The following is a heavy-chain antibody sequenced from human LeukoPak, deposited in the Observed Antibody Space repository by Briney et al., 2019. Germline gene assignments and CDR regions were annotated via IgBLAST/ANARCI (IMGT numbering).Heavy chain of an antibody. D-gene: IGHD3-9*01. J-gene: IGHJ4*02. Sequence: GGSLRLSCAASGFTFSSYAMTWVRQAPGKGLEWVSGISGNGGSTYYADSVKRRFTISRDNSKNTLYLLMNSLRAEDTAAYYCAKDRGRYFDWLYDFWGQGTLVTVSS. CDR2: ISGNGGST. V-gene: IGHV3-23*01. CDR3: AKDRGRYFDWLYDF. CDR1: GFTFSSYA.